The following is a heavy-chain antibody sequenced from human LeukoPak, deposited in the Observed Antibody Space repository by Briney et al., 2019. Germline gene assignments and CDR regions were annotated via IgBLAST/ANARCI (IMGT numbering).Heavy chain of an antibody. J-gene: IGHJ4*02. V-gene: IGHV1-2*02. CDR2: INPNSGGT. CDR3: ARDPRGHSSSWYNH. CDR1: GYTFTSYA. D-gene: IGHD6-13*01. Sequence: ASVKVSCKASGYTFTSYAMNWVRQAPGQGLEWMGWINPNSGGTNYAQKFQGRVTMTRDTSISTAYMELSRLRSDDTAVYYCARDPRGHSSSWYNHWGQGTLVTVSS.